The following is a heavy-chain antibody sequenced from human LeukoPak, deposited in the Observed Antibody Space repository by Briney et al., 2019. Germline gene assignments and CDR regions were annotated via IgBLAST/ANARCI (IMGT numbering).Heavy chain of an antibody. D-gene: IGHD5-12*01. J-gene: IGHJ4*02. CDR2: IRSKANSYAT. Sequence: GGSLRLSCAASGFTFSGSAMHWVRQASGKGLEWVGRIRSKANSYATAYAASVKGRFTISRDDSKNTAYLQMNSLKTEDTAVYYCTRGGYDYRGFDYWGQGTLVTVSS. CDR3: TRGGYDYRGFDY. V-gene: IGHV3-73*01. CDR1: GFTFSGSA.